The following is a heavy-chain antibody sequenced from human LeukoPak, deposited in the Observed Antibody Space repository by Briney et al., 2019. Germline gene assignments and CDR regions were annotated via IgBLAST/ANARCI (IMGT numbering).Heavy chain of an antibody. J-gene: IGHJ3*02. CDR3: ARASMKAHHAFDI. Sequence: KPSETLSLTCTVSGGSISSHYWSWIRQPPGKGLEWIGYIYYSGSTKSHPSLKSRVTISVDTSKNQFSLNLSSVTAADTAVYYCARASMKAHHAFDIWGRGTMVTVSS. CDR1: GGSISSHY. CDR2: IYYSGST. D-gene: IGHD2/OR15-2a*01. V-gene: IGHV4-59*11.